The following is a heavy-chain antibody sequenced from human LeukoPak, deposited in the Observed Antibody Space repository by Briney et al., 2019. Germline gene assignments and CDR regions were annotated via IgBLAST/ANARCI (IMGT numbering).Heavy chain of an antibody. CDR2: ISSSSSTI. CDR3: ARAAASQMYDSSGYYPGY. D-gene: IGHD3-22*01. J-gene: IGHJ4*02. V-gene: IGHV3-48*04. CDR1: GFTLSSYS. Sequence: PGGSLRLSCAASGFTLSSYSMNWVRQAPGKGLEWVSYISSSSSTIYYADSVKGRFTISRDNAENSLYLQMNSLRAEDTAVYYCARAAASQMYDSSGYYPGYWGQGTLVTVSS.